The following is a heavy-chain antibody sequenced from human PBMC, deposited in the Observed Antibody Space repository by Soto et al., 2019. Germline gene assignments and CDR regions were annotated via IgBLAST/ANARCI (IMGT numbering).Heavy chain of an antibody. Sequence: SVKVSCKASGGTFSSYAISWVRQAPGQGLEWMGGIIPIFGTTNYAQKFQGRVTIRADESTSTAYMELSSLRSQDTAVYYCASSEQQLARKLDYWGLGTLVSVSS. CDR1: GGTFSSYA. J-gene: IGHJ4*02. V-gene: IGHV1-69*13. CDR3: ASSEQQLARKLDY. CDR2: IIPIFGTT. D-gene: IGHD6-13*01.